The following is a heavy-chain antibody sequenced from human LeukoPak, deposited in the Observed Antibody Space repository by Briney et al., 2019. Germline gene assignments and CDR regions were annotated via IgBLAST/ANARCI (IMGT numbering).Heavy chain of an antibody. CDR1: GFAFSAYE. V-gene: IGHV3-48*03. Sequence: PGGSLRLSCLASGFAFSAYEMNWVRQAPGKGLEWVSYIAGSDTTTYYADSVKGRFTIFRDNAKNSLYLQMNSLRAEDTALYYCTTLGYHLDSRGQGTLVTVSS. CDR2: IAGSDTTT. D-gene: IGHD3-22*01. CDR3: TTLGYHLDS. J-gene: IGHJ4*02.